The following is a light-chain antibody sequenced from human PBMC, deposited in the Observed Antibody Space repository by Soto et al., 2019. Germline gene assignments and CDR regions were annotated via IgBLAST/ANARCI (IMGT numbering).Light chain of an antibody. V-gene: IGKV3-20*01. CDR2: GAY. CDR1: QSVRSNY. CDR3: QQYGSSQWT. J-gene: IGKJ1*01. Sequence: EIVLTQSPGTLSLSPGERATLSCRASQSVRSNYLAWYQQTPGQAPRLLIHGAYSRATGNPDRFSGSGSGTDFTLTISRLEPEDFAVYYCQQYGSSQWTFGQGTKVEIE.